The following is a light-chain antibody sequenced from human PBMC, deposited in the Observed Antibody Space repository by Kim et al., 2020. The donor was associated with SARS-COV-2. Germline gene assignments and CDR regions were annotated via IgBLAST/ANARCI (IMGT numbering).Light chain of an antibody. J-gene: IGLJ1*01. Sequence: QSALTQHASVSGSPGQSITISCTGTSSDVGGYNYVSWYQQHQGKAPKLMIYDVSKRPSGVSNRFSGSKSGNTASLTISGLQAEDEADYYCSSYTSSSTYVFGTGTKVTVL. CDR1: SSDVGGYNY. V-gene: IGLV2-14*01. CDR2: DVS. CDR3: SSYTSSSTYV.